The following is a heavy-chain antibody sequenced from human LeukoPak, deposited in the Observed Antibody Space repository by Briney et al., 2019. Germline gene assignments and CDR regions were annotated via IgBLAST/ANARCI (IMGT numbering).Heavy chain of an antibody. CDR3: ARDQVRDYVWGSYRPNFDY. V-gene: IGHV1-2*02. CDR2: INPNSGGT. Sequence: ASVKVSCKASGYTFTGYYVHWVRQAPGQGLEWMGWINPNSGGTNYAQKFQGRVTMTRDTSISTAYMELSRLRSDDTAVYYCARDQVRDYVWGSYRPNFDYWGQGTLVTVSS. CDR1: GYTFTGYY. D-gene: IGHD3-16*02. J-gene: IGHJ4*02.